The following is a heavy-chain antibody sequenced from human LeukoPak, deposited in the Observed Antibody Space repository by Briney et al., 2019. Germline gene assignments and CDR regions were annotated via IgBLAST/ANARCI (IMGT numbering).Heavy chain of an antibody. J-gene: IGHJ4*02. V-gene: IGHV3-53*01. CDR3: AREDTIGADH. Sequence: PGGSLRLSCAVSGFTVSDNYMSWVRQAPGKGLEWISVIYAGGSTFYADSVKGRFAISRDNSKNTLYLQMNSLRVEDTAVYFCAREDTIGADHWGQGTLVTVSS. CDR1: GFTVSDNY. D-gene: IGHD6-13*01. CDR2: IYAGGST.